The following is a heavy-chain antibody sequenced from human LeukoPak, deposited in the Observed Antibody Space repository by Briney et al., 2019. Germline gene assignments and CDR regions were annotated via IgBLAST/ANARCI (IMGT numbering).Heavy chain of an antibody. CDR1: GGSISSGGYY. Sequence: PSQTLSLTCTVSGGSISSGGYYWSWIRQHPGKGLEWIGYIYYSGSTYYNPSLKSRVTISVDTSKNQFSLKLSSVTAVDTAVYYCARGGYYYYYGMDVWGQGTTVTVSS. J-gene: IGHJ6*02. V-gene: IGHV4-31*03. CDR2: IYYSGST. CDR3: ARGGYYYYYGMDV.